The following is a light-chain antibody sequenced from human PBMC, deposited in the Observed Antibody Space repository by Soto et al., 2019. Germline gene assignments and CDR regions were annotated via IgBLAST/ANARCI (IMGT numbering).Light chain of an antibody. V-gene: IGKV3-20*01. CDR3: QQFATSPRT. CDR1: QSVAISQ. Sequence: EIVLTQSPGTLSLSPGERATIICRASQSVAISQLACYQQTPGQATRLLIGASRRATGIPDRFSASGSGTDFTLTIRRLEPEDFAVYYCQQFATSPRTFGRGTTVEIK. CDR2: GAS. J-gene: IGKJ1*01.